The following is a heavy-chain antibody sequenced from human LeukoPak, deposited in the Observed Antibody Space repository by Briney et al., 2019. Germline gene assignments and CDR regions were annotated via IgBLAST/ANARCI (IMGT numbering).Heavy chain of an antibody. Sequence: ASVKVSCKASGYTFSAYYMHWVRQAPGQGLEWMGWINPNSGGTNYAQKFQGRVTMTRDTSISTSYMEVSRLTSDDTAVYYCAREAGDNAYDIWGQGTVVTVSS. J-gene: IGHJ3*02. CDR3: AREAGDNAYDI. D-gene: IGHD2-21*01. V-gene: IGHV1-2*02. CDR2: INPNSGGT. CDR1: GYTFSAYY.